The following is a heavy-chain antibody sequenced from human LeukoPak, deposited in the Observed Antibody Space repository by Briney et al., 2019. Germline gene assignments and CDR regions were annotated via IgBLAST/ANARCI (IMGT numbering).Heavy chain of an antibody. D-gene: IGHD3-22*01. CDR1: GYTFTSYG. Sequence: ASVKVSCKASGYTFTSYGISWGRQAPGQGLEWMGWISAYNGNTNYAQKLQGRVTMTTDTSTSTAYMELRSLRPDDTAVYYCARHSYYYDSSGYYYTSNYFHYRAQGTLVTVSS. J-gene: IGHJ4*02. CDR3: ARHSYYYDSSGYYYTSNYFHY. CDR2: ISAYNGNT. V-gene: IGHV1-18*01.